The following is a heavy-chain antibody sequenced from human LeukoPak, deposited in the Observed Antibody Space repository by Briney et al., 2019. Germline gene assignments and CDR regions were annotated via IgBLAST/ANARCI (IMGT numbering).Heavy chain of an antibody. CDR3: ARETAAAGPMHYYYYYMDV. V-gene: IGHV3-74*01. J-gene: IGHJ6*03. Sequence: GGSLRLSCAASGFTFSSYWMHWVRQAPGKGLVWVSRINSDGSSTSYADSVKGRFTISRDNAKNTLYLQMNSLRAEDTAVYYCARETAAAGPMHYYYYYMDVWGKGTTVTVSS. D-gene: IGHD6-13*01. CDR2: INSDGSST. CDR1: GFTFSSYW.